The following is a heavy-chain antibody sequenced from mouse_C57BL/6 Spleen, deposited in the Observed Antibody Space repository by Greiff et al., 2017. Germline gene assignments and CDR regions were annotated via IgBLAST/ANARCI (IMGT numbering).Heavy chain of an antibody. CDR2: ISSGSSTI. Sequence: EVKLMESGGGLVKPGGSLKLSCAASGFTFSDYGMHWVRQAPETGLEWVAYISSGSSTIYYADTVKGRFTISRDNAKNTLFLQMTSLRSEDTAMYYCARVNYGMDYWGQGTSVTVSS. J-gene: IGHJ4*01. V-gene: IGHV5-17*01. CDR1: GFTFSDYG. CDR3: ARVNYGMDY.